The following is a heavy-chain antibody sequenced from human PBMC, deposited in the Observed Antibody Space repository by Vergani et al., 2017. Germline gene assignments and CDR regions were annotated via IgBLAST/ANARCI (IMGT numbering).Heavy chain of an antibody. D-gene: IGHD2-2*03. J-gene: IGHJ4*02. CDR2: IDPSDSYT. Sequence: EVQLVQSGAEVKKPGESLRISCKGSGYSFTSYWISWVRQMPGKGLEWMGRIDPSDSYTNYSPSFQGHVTISADKSISTAYLQWSSLKASDTAMYYCARAGYCSSTSCYYPLDYWGQGTLVTVSS. CDR1: GYSFTSYW. V-gene: IGHV5-10-1*01. CDR3: ARAGYCSSTSCYYPLDY.